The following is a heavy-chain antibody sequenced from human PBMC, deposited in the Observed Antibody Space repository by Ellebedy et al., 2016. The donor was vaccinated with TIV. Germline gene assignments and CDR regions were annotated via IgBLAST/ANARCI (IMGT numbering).Heavy chain of an antibody. CDR2: IKTDGSHT. J-gene: IGHJ4*02. D-gene: IGHD1-26*01. V-gene: IGHV3-74*01. CDR1: GFTFSSYW. CDR3: ARGVGAARITPMGY. Sequence: GESLKISCAASGFTFSSYWMHWVRQAPGKGLVWVSRIKTDGSHTIYADSVKGRFTISRDNAKNTLYLQMNSLRAEDTAVYYCARGVGAARITPMGYWGQGTLVTVSS.